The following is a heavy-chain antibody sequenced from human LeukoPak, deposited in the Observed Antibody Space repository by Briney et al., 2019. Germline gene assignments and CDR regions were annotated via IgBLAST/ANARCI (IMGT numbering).Heavy chain of an antibody. CDR1: GGSISNGSYY. J-gene: IGHJ4*02. CDR3: ARGRYCGSTSCFYFDF. V-gene: IGHV4-61*02. D-gene: IGHD2-2*01. Sequence: SETLSLTCTVPGGSISNGSYYWSWVRQPAGKELEWIGRVYTSGSANYNPSLRSRVTISLDTSKNQFSLKLSSVTAADTAVYYCARGRYCGSTSCFYFDFWGQGTLVTVSS. CDR2: VYTSGSA.